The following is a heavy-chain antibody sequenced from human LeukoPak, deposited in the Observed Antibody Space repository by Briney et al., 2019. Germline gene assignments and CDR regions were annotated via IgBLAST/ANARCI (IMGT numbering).Heavy chain of an antibody. CDR3: ANKGYCSSTSCYYFDY. CDR2: ISGSGGST. D-gene: IGHD2-2*01. CDR1: GFTFSSYA. V-gene: IGHV3-23*01. J-gene: IGHJ4*02. Sequence: GGSLRLSYAASGFTFSSYAMSWVRQAPGKGLEWVSAISGSGGSTYYADSVKGRFTISRDNSKNTLYLQMNSLRAEDTAVYYCANKGYCSSTSCYYFDYWGQGTLVTVSS.